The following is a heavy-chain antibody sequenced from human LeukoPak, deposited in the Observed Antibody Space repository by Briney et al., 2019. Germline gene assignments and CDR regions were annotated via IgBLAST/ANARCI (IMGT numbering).Heavy chain of an antibody. CDR3: AKRADPDRYFDY. CDR1: GFTFGYYW. J-gene: IGHJ4*02. CDR2: IKADGSEK. Sequence: GGSLRLSCTASGFTFGYYWMTWVRQAPGKGLEWVATIKADGSEKYYVDSVKGRFTISRDNAENSLDLQMNSLRADDTAVYYCAKRADPDRYFDYWGQGTLVTVSS. V-gene: IGHV3-7*01.